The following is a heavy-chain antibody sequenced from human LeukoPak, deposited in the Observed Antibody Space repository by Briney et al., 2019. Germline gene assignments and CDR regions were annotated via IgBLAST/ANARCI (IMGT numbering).Heavy chain of an antibody. D-gene: IGHD5-18*01. Sequence: GGSLRLSCAGSGFRVSDYYMSWIRQAPGEGLEWVSYVSGSGDPIYYADSVKGRFTISRDNARNSLYLQMNSLRAEDTAVYYCARDRGGPGYTYGQPLDYWGQGTLVTVSS. V-gene: IGHV3-11*01. CDR2: VSGSGDPI. CDR1: GFRVSDYY. CDR3: ARDRGGPGYTYGQPLDY. J-gene: IGHJ4*02.